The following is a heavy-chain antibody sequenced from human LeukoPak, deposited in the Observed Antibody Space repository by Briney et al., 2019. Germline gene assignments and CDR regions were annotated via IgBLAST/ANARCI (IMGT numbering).Heavy chain of an antibody. D-gene: IGHD3-10*01. J-gene: IGHJ4*02. CDR3: ARAQPPYGSGTIDY. Sequence: SETLSLTCTVSGGSISSYYWSWIRQPAGKGLEWIGRIYTSGSTNYNPSLKGRVTMSVDTSKNQFSLKLSSVTAADTAVYYCARAQPPYGSGTIDYWGQGTLVTVSS. CDR2: IYTSGST. V-gene: IGHV4-4*07. CDR1: GGSISSYY.